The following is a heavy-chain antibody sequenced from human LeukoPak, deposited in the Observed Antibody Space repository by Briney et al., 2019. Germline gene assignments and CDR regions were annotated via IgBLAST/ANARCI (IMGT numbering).Heavy chain of an antibody. CDR1: GYSISSGYY. CDR2: IYHSGST. Sequence: SETLSLTCTVSGYSISSGYYWGWIRQPPGKGLEWIGSIYHSGSTYYNPSLKSRVTISVDTSKNQFSLKLSSVTAADTAVYYCAREGIVGATVDYWGQGTLVSDCS. V-gene: IGHV4-38-2*02. CDR3: AREGIVGATVDY. D-gene: IGHD1-26*01. J-gene: IGHJ4*02.